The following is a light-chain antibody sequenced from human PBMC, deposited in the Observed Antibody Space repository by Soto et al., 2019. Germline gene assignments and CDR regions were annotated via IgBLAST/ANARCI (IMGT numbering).Light chain of an antibody. CDR2: EVS. CDR1: SSDVGGFNY. CDR3: SSRTTSSTVYV. V-gene: IGLV2-14*03. Sequence: QSALTQPDSVSGSPGQSITISCTGTSSDVGGFNYVSWYQQHPGKAPKLMIYEVSNRPSGVSNRFSGSKSGNTASLTISGLQAEDEANYFCSSRTTSSTVYVFGTGTKVTVL. J-gene: IGLJ1*01.